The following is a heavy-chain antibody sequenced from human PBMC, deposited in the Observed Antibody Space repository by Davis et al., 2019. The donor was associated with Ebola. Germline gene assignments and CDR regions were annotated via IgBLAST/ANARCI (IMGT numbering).Heavy chain of an antibody. D-gene: IGHD5-24*01. CDR3: AREAVGEMATIYYYYGMDV. Sequence: GESLKISCAASGFTFSSYAMHWVRQAPGKGLEWVAVISYDGSNKYYADSVKGRFTISRDNSKNTLYLQMNSLRAEDTAAYYCAREAVGEMATIYYYYGMDVWGQGTTVTVSS. V-gene: IGHV3-30-3*01. CDR2: ISYDGSNK. CDR1: GFTFSSYA. J-gene: IGHJ6*02.